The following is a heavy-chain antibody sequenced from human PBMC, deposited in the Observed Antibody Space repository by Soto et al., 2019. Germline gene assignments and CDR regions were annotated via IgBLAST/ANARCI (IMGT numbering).Heavy chain of an antibody. V-gene: IGHV2-5*02. Sequence: QITLKESGPTLVKPTQTLTLTCNFSGFSLSTNGACVGWIRQPPAKALQGLAVVYCDDDKRYSPSLKSRLTITKDTSKSQVVITMSNMDPVDTATYYCADRLYGGWLTGSYYEYWGPGTLVTVSS. J-gene: IGHJ4*02. CDR2: VYCDDDK. CDR3: ADRLYGGWLTGSYYEY. CDR1: GFSLSTNGAC. D-gene: IGHD1-20*01.